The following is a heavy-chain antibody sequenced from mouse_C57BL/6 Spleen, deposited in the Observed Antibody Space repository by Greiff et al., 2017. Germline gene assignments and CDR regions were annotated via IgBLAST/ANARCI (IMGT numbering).Heavy chain of an antibody. CDR3: AQLFDD. D-gene: IGHD4-1*02. CDR2: ISYDGSN. J-gene: IGHJ2*01. CDR1: GYSITSGYY. Sequence: DVKLQESGPGLVQPSQSLSLTCSVTGYSITSGYYWNWIRQFPGNKLEWMGYISYDGSNNYNPSLKNRISITRDTSKNQFFLKLNSVTTEDTATYYCAQLFDDWGQGTTLTVSS. V-gene: IGHV3-6*01.